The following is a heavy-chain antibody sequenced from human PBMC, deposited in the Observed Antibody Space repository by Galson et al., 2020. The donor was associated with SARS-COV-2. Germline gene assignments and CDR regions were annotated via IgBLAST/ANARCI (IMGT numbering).Heavy chain of an antibody. Sequence: SVKVSCKASGGTFSSYAISWVRQAPGQGLEWMGGIIPIFGTANYAQKFQGRVTITADESTSTAYMGLSSLRSEDTAVYYCARPSLAMVRGVILVGPGGYYYGMDVWGQGTTVTGSS. CDR3: ARPSLAMVRGVILVGPGGYYYGMDV. D-gene: IGHD3-10*01. J-gene: IGHJ6*02. CDR2: IIPIFGTA. V-gene: IGHV1-69*13. CDR1: GGTFSSYA.